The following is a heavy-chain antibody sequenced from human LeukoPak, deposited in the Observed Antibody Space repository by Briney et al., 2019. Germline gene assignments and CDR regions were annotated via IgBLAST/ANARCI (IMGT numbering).Heavy chain of an antibody. CDR2: ISYDGSNK. D-gene: IGHD6-13*01. Sequence: GGSLRLSCAASGFTFSSYGMHWVRQAPGKGLEWVAVISYDGSNKYYADSVKGRFTISRDNSKNTLYLQMNSLRAGDTAVYYYAKKLAAALFDPWGQGTLVTVSS. CDR3: AKKLAAALFDP. V-gene: IGHV3-30*18. J-gene: IGHJ5*02. CDR1: GFTFSSYG.